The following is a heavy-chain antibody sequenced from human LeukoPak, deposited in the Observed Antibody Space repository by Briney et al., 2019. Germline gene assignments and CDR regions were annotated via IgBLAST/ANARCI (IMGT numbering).Heavy chain of an antibody. J-gene: IGHJ3*02. V-gene: IGHV3-66*01. Sequence: PGGSLRLSCAASGLTVSSNYMNWVRQAPGKGLEWVSVIYSGGSTYYADSVKGRFTISRDNSKNTLYLQMNSLRAEDTAVYYCAREGRYYGSGSHRDGFDIWGQGTMVTVSS. CDR2: IYSGGST. D-gene: IGHD3-10*01. CDR3: AREGRYYGSGSHRDGFDI. CDR1: GLTVSSNY.